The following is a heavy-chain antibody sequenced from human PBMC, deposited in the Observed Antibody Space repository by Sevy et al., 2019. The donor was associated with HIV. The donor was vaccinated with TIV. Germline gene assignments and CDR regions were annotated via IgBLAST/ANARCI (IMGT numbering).Heavy chain of an antibody. CDR1: EFSLSTIGVA. J-gene: IGHJ4*02. D-gene: IGHD3-16*02. V-gene: IGHV2-5*02. Sequence: SGPTLVKPTQPLTLTCTFSEFSLSTIGVAVGWIRQPPGRALEWLAFIYWDDQKVYSPSLKSRLTITKDTSKNQVVLTLTNVNPVDTAAYSSEHRQPLYRGSRLGYFDYWGQGILVTVSS. CDR2: IYWDDQK. CDR3: EHRQPLYRGSRLGYFDY.